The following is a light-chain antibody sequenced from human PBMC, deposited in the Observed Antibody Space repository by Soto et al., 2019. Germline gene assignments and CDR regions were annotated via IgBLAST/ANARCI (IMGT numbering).Light chain of an antibody. Sequence: EIVLTQSPGTLSLSPGERATLSCSASQSIGLAIAWYQHKPGQAPRLLIFDASQRATGIPARFRGSGSGTDFTLSISSLEPEDFAVYYCQQRTDRPPWTFGQGTKVDI. CDR2: DAS. CDR1: QSIGLA. CDR3: QQRTDRPPWT. J-gene: IGKJ1*01. V-gene: IGKV3-11*01.